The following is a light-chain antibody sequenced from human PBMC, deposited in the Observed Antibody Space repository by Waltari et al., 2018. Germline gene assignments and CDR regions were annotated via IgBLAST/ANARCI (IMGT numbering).Light chain of an antibody. CDR1: SSNIGAGYD. CDR2: ANT. CDR3: QSHDSSQYV. V-gene: IGLV1-40*01. J-gene: IGLJ1*01. Sequence: QSVLTQPPSVSGAPGQRVTISCTGSSSNIGAGYDVHWYQQLPGTAPKLLIYANTNRPSGVPDRFSGSKSGTSASLAITGLQAEDEADYDCQSHDSSQYVFGTGTKVTVL.